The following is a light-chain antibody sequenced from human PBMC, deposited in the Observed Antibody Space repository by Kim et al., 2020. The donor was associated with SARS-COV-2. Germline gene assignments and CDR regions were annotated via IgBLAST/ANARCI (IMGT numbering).Light chain of an antibody. J-gene: IGKJ4*01. CDR2: AAS. V-gene: IGKV1-27*01. CDR1: QGISNY. Sequence: DIQMTQSPSSLSASVGDRVTITCRASQGISNYLARYQQKPGKVPKLLIYAASTLQSGVPSRFSGSGSGTDFTLTISSLQPEDVATYYCQKYQGTFGGGTKVDIK. CDR3: QKYQGT.